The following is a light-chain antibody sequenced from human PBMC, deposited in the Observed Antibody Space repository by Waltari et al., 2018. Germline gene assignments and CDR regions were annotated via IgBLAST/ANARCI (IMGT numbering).Light chain of an antibody. J-gene: IGLJ2*01. CDR1: ALSHQY. V-gene: IGLV3-25*03. CDR3: QSTHNSGAYVV. Sequence: YELTQPPSVSVSPGQTARITCSAAALSHQYVYWYHQKPGKAPIWLIFKDTERSSGIPGRCSGSNSGTIVTLTISGVQAQDEADYYCQSTHNSGAYVVFGGGTKLTVL. CDR2: KDT.